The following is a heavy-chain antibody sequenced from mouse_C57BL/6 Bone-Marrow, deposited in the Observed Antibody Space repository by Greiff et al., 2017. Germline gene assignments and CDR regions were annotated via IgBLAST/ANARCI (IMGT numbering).Heavy chain of an antibody. Sequence: VQLKESGTVLARPGASVKMSCKTSGYTFTSYWMHWVKQRPGQGLEWIGAIYPGNSDTSYNQKFKGKAKLTVVTSASTAYMELSSLTNEDSAVYYGTRPDGYYAAWFAYWGQGTLVTVSA. J-gene: IGHJ3*01. CDR1: GYTFTSYW. V-gene: IGHV1-5*01. CDR3: TRPDGYYAAWFAY. CDR2: IYPGNSDT. D-gene: IGHD2-3*01.